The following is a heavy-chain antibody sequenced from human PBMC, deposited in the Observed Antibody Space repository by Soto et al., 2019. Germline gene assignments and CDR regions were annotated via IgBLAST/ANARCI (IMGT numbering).Heavy chain of an antibody. CDR1: GCMFYSSA. CDR2: IVPMNGSP. J-gene: IGHJ4*02. CDR3: SFPPNCTCQLTRY. D-gene: IGHD2-8*01. Sequence: SVKVSCKASGCMFYSSAINWVRQAPGQGLEWMGGIVPMNGSPKYAKEFLGRVTISEDASATTAYMDLSGLKSEDTAVYYCSFPPNCTCQLTRYWGRGTQVSVSS. V-gene: IGHV1-69*13.